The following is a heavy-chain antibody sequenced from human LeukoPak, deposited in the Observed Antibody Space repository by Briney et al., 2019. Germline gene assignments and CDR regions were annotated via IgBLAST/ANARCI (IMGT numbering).Heavy chain of an antibody. CDR2: IGTSGDTT. Sequence: PGGSLRLSCAASGFTFSSYAMSWVRQAPGKGLEWVSAIGTSGDTTYYADSVKGRFTISRDSSKNTLYLQMNSLRAEDTAVYYCAKGDRYSSGYYFDYWGQGTLVTVSS. D-gene: IGHD6-19*01. J-gene: IGHJ4*02. CDR1: GFTFSSYA. V-gene: IGHV3-23*01. CDR3: AKGDRYSSGYYFDY.